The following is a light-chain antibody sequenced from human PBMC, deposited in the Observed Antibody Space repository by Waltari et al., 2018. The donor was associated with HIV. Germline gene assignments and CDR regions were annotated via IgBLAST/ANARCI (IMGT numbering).Light chain of an antibody. CDR2: END. CDR1: GDNIATFS. Sequence: NFTLTQPHSVSGSPGKTVTIPCTRNGDNIATFSVHWYQLRPGSSPTTLIYENDQRPSGVPDRFSGSIDTSSNSASLSISGLKTEDEADYYCQSYDDTTYVFGTGTKVTVL. V-gene: IGLV6-57*01. J-gene: IGLJ1*01. CDR3: QSYDDTTYV.